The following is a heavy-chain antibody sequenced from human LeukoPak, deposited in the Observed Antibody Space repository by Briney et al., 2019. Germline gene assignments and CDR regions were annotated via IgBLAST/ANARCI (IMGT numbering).Heavy chain of an antibody. V-gene: IGHV3-21*01. J-gene: IGHJ4*02. CDR2: ISSSSSYI. CDR3: ARDHYYDSSGYTHFDY. D-gene: IGHD3-22*01. Sequence: GGSLRLSCAASGFTFSSYSMNWVRQAPGKGLEWVSSISSSSSYIYYADPVKGRFTISRDNAKNSLYLQMNSLRAEDTAVYYCARDHYYDSSGYTHFDYWGQGTLVTVSS. CDR1: GFTFSSYS.